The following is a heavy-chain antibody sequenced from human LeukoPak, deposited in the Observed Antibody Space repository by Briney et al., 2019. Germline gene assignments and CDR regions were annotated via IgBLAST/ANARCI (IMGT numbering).Heavy chain of an antibody. J-gene: IGHJ4*02. CDR3: ARDSGIAVAGLDY. D-gene: IGHD6-19*01. V-gene: IGHV3-15*01. CDR2: VKSKTHGGTT. CDR1: GFTFSNAW. Sequence: GGSLRLSCAASGFTFSNAWMTWVRQAPEKGLEWLGHVKSKTHGGTTEYAAPVKGRFTISRDDSQNTVYLQMNSLRAEDTAVYYCARDSGIAVAGLDYWGQGTLVTVSS.